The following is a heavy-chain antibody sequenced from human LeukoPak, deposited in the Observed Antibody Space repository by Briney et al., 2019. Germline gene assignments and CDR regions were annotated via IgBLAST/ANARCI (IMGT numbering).Heavy chain of an antibody. CDR2: IYYSGST. Sequence: SETLSLTCTVSGGSISSGGYYWSWIRQHPGKGLEWIGYIYYSGSTYYNPSLKSRVTISVDTSKNQFSLKLSSVTAADTAVYYCARAYCSGGSCYMDYWGQGTLVTVSS. CDR1: GGSISSGGYY. J-gene: IGHJ4*02. D-gene: IGHD2-15*01. V-gene: IGHV4-31*03. CDR3: ARAYCSGGSCYMDY.